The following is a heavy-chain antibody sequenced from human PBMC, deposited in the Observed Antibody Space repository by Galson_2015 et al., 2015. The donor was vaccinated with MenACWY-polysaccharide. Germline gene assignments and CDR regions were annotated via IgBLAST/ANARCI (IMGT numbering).Heavy chain of an antibody. CDR1: EFSFSDYH. J-gene: IGHJ4*02. D-gene: IGHD3-16*01. CDR2: ISSSASYI. V-gene: IGHV3-21*01. Sequence: SLRLSCAASEFSFSDYHMNWVRQAPGKGLEWVSIISSSASYIYYADSVKGRFTISRDNAKNSLYLQMNSLRAEDTAIYYCARDTGGSDYWGQGTLVTVSS. CDR3: ARDTGGSDY.